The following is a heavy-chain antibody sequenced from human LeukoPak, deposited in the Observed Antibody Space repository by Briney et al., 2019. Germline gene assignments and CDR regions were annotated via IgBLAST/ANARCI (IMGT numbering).Heavy chain of an antibody. D-gene: IGHD2-2*01. J-gene: IGHJ5*02. Sequence: GASVKVSCTASGYIFTTYGISWVRQAPGQGLEWMGWISGSNGNTDYAQNLQGRVTMTTDTSTSTAYMELRSLRSDDTAVYYCARVPCTSTSCLNWFDPWGQGTLVTVSS. V-gene: IGHV1-18*01. CDR1: GYIFTTYG. CDR2: ISGSNGNT. CDR3: ARVPCTSTSCLNWFDP.